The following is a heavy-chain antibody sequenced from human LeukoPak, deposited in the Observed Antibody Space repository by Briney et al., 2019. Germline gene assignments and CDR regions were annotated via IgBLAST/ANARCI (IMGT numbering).Heavy chain of an antibody. V-gene: IGHV1-18*01. D-gene: IGHD3-10*01. CDR2: ISVYNGDT. Sequence: GASVKVSCKVSGYTLTELSMHWVRQAPGKGLEWMGWISVYNGDTKYAQNLQGRVTLTTDTSTSTAYMELRSLRSDDTAVYYCVRGGGFNSGFEYWGQGTLVIVSS. CDR3: VRGGGFNSGFEY. J-gene: IGHJ4*02. CDR1: GYTLTELS.